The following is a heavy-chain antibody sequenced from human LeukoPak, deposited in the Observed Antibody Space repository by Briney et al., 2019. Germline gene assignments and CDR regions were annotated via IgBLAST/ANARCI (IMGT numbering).Heavy chain of an antibody. Sequence: SETLSLTCTVSGGSISSYYWSRIRQPPGKGLEWIGYIYYSGSTNYNPSLKSRVTISVDTSKNQFSLKLSSVTAADTAVYYCARLGALWFGEMGFDPWGQGTLVTVSS. CDR1: GGSISSYY. CDR3: ARLGALWFGEMGFDP. D-gene: IGHD3-10*01. J-gene: IGHJ5*02. V-gene: IGHV4-59*08. CDR2: IYYSGST.